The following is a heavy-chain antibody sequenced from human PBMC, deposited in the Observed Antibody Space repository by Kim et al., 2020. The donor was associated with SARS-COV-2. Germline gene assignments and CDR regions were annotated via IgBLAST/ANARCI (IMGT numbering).Heavy chain of an antibody. D-gene: IGHD6-19*01. J-gene: IGHJ4*02. CDR1: GFTFSSYA. CDR2: ISYDGSNK. V-gene: IGHV3-30*04. Sequence: GGSLRLSCAASGFTFSSYAMHWVRQAPGKGLEWVAVISYDGSNKYYADSVKGRFTISRDNSKNTLYLQMNSLRAEDTAVYYCARAPSSGWDHFNYYFDYWGQGTLVTVSS. CDR3: ARAPSSGWDHFNYYFDY.